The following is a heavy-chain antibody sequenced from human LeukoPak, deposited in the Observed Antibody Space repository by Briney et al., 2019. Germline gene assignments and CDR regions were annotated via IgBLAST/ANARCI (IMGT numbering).Heavy chain of an antibody. CDR1: GFTVSSNY. V-gene: IGHV3-53*05. CDR3: ARPQGYYAANFDY. D-gene: IGHD3-22*01. CDR2: IYSGGST. J-gene: IGHJ4*02. Sequence: GGSLRLSCVASGFTVSSNYMSWVRQAPGKGLEWVSVIYSGGSTYYADSVRGRFTISRDNSKNTLYLQMNSLRAEDTAVYYCARPQGYYAANFDYWGQGTLVTVSS.